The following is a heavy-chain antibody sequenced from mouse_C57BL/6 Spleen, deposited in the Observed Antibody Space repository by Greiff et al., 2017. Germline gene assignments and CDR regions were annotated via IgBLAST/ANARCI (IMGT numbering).Heavy chain of an antibody. Sequence: EVKLVESEGGLVQPGSSMKLSCTASGFTFSDYYMAWVRQVPEKGLEWVANINYDGSSTYYLDSLKSRFIISRDNAKNILYLQMSSLKSEDTATYYCARVGRNAMDYWGQGTSVTVSS. CDR1: GFTFSDYY. V-gene: IGHV5-16*01. CDR2: INYDGSST. J-gene: IGHJ4*01. CDR3: ARVGRNAMDY.